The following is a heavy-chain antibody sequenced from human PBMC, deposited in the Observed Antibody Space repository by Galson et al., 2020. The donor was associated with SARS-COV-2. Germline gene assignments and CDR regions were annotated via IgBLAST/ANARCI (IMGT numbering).Heavy chain of an antibody. D-gene: IGHD6-13*01. CDR2: INHSGST. CDR3: ARFGIAAAGFDP. J-gene: IGHJ5*02. V-gene: IGHV4-34*01. Sequence: PSETLSLTCAVYGGSFSGYYWSWIRQPPGTGLEWIGEINHSGSTNYNPSLKSRVTISVDTSKNQFSLKLSSVTAADTAVYYCARFGIAAAGFDPWGQGTLVTVSS. CDR1: GGSFSGYY.